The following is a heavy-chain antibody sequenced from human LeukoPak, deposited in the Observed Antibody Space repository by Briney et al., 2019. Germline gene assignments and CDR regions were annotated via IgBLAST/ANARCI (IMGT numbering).Heavy chain of an antibody. V-gene: IGHV4-34*01. CDR1: GGSFSGYY. D-gene: IGHD3-3*01. CDR3: ARGRRIDFWSGYYWFDP. Sequence: PSETLSLTCAVYGGSFSGYYWSWIRQPPGKGLEWIGEINHSGSTNYNPSLKSRVTISVDTSKNLFSLKLSSVTAADTAVYYCARGRRIDFWSGYYWFDPWGQGTLVTVSS. CDR2: INHSGST. J-gene: IGHJ5*02.